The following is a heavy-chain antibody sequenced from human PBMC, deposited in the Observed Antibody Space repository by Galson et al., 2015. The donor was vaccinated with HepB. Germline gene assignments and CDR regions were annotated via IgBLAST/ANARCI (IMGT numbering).Heavy chain of an antibody. V-gene: IGHV4-39*01. CDR1: GDSISGSNSY. CDR2: IHYSGST. D-gene: IGHD4-17*01. CDR3: ARHRATVTTRGYNWFDP. Sequence: ETLSLTCTVSGDSISGSNSYWGWIRQPPGKGLEWIGIIHYSGSTFYNSSLKSRVTISVDTSRNQFSLQVSSVTAADTAVYYCARHRATVTTRGYNWFDPWGQGTLVTVSS. J-gene: IGHJ5*02.